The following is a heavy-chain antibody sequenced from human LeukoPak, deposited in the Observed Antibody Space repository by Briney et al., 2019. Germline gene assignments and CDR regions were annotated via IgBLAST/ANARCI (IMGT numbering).Heavy chain of an antibody. CDR1: GYTFTSYG. V-gene: IGHV1-18*01. J-gene: IGHJ6*02. CDR3: ARAVESKWELYYYYYSMDV. D-gene: IGHD1-26*01. Sequence: ASVKVSCKASGYTFTSYGISWVRQAPGQGLEWMGWISAYNGNTNYAQKLQGRATMTTDTSTSTAYMELRSLRSDDTAVYYCARAVESKWELYYYYYSMDVWGQGTTVTVSS. CDR2: ISAYNGNT.